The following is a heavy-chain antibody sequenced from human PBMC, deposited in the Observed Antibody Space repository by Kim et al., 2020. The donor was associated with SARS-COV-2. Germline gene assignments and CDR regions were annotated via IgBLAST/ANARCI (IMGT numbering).Heavy chain of an antibody. Sequence: GGSLRLSCAASGFTFSGSTMHWVRQAPGKGLEWVGRIRGNANSYATEYAASVKNRSSISRDDSKNTTYLQMDILKTADTDVYYCTSVNPIASGWYDAFDIWGQGTMVTVSS. CDR2: IRGNANSYAT. CDR3: TSVNPIASGWYDAFDI. V-gene: IGHV3-73*01. CDR1: GFTFSGST. D-gene: IGHD6-19*01. J-gene: IGHJ3*02.